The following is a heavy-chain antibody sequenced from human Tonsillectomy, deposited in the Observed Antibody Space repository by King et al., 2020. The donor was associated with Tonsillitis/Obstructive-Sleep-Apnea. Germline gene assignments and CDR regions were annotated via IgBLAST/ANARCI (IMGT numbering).Heavy chain of an antibody. D-gene: IGHD7-27*01. Sequence: VQLVESGGGLVQPGGSLRLSCAATGFTFSRYWMSWVRQAPGKGLEWVANIKEDGSEKYYVDSVKGRFTVSRDNVKKSLFLQMSSLRVEDSAIYYWARDGNWERPLGYWGQGTLVTVSS. CDR2: IKEDGSEK. V-gene: IGHV3-7*04. CDR1: GFTFSRYW. J-gene: IGHJ4*02. CDR3: ARDGNWERPLGY.